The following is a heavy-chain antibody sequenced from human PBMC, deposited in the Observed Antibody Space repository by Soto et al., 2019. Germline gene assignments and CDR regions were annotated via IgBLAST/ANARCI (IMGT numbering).Heavy chain of an antibody. D-gene: IGHD6-6*01. CDR3: ARDRSSSSDRLNKS. V-gene: IGHV1-18*04. J-gene: IGHJ5*02. CDR2: ISAYNGNT. CDR1: AYAFTSYC. Sequence: VKVSCKASAYAFTSYCISWVLQAPGQGLEWMGGISAYNGNTNYKQKLQGRVTMTKDTSTNTAYMELRSVRSEDTAVYYCARDRSSSSDRLNKSWGQGTLVTVSS.